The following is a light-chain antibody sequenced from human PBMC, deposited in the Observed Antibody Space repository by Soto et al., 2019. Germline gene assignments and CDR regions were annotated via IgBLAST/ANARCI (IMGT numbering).Light chain of an antibody. J-gene: IGKJ1*01. CDR3: QQYNNWPWT. CDR2: GAS. CDR1: QSLSGY. V-gene: IGKV3-15*01. Sequence: EIVLRQSPATLSFSAGERATLSFRASQSLSGYLAWYQQKPGQAPRLLIYGASTRATGIPARFSGSGSGTEFTLTISSLQSEDFAVYYCQQYNNWPWTFGQGTKVDIK.